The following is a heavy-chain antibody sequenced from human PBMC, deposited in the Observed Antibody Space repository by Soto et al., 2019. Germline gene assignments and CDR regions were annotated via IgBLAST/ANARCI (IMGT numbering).Heavy chain of an antibody. V-gene: IGHV3-23*01. CDR3: ARDVPDDFLTGYYLRGFVWFDP. Sequence: PGGSLRLSCAASGFTFSSYAMSWVRQAPGKGLEWVSAISGSGGSTYYADSVKGRFTISRDNSKNTLYLQMNSLRAEDTAVYYCARDVPDDFLTGYYLRGFVWFDPWGQGTRVTVSS. CDR2: ISGSGGST. D-gene: IGHD3-9*01. CDR1: GFTFSSYA. J-gene: IGHJ5*02.